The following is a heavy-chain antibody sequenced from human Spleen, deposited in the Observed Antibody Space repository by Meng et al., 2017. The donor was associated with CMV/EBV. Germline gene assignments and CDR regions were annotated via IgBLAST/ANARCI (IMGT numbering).Heavy chain of an antibody. Sequence: FTCSSYAMSWVRQAPGKGLEWVSAISGSGGSTYYADSVKGRFTISRDNSKNTLYLQMNSLRAEDTAVYYCAKRFPDYDILTGYLNFDYWGQGTLVTVSS. CDR1: FTCSSYA. J-gene: IGHJ4*02. V-gene: IGHV3-23*01. CDR2: ISGSGGST. CDR3: AKRFPDYDILTGYLNFDY. D-gene: IGHD3-9*01.